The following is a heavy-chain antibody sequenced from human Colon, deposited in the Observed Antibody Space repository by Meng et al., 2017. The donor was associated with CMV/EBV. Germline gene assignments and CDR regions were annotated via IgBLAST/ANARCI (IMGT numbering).Heavy chain of an antibody. CDR1: GYTFTGYY. D-gene: IGHD3-22*01. Sequence: QVQLVQSGAEGKKPWASVKVSCKASGYTFTGYYMHWVRQAPGQGLEWMGWINPNSGGTNYAQKFQGRVTMTRDTSISTAYMELSRLRSDDTAVHYCATVSSGYYLYFQHWGQGTLVTVSS. CDR3: ATVSSGYYLYFQH. V-gene: IGHV1-2*02. J-gene: IGHJ1*01. CDR2: INPNSGGT.